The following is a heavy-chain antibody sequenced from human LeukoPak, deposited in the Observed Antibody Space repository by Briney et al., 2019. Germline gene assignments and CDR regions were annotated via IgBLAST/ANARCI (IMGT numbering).Heavy chain of an antibody. J-gene: IGHJ6*03. CDR1: GGTFSSYA. Sequence: GASVKVSCKASGGTFSSYAISWVRQAPGQGLEWMGGIIPIFGTANYAQKFQGRVTITTDESTSTAYMELSSLRSEDTAVYYCAGAYCGGDCYNYYYYMDVWGKGTTVTVSS. CDR3: AGAYCGGDCYNYYYYMDV. V-gene: IGHV1-69*05. CDR2: IIPIFGTA. D-gene: IGHD2-21*02.